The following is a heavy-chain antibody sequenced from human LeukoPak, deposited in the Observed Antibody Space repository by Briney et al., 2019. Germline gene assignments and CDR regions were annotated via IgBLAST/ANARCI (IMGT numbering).Heavy chain of an antibody. Sequence: GGSLRLSCAAPGFTFSSYAMSWVRQAPGKGLEWVSAISGSGGSTYYAESVKGRFTISKDNSKNTLYLQMNSPRAEDTAVYYCAKDRNIAVAGLDAFDIWGQGTMVTVSS. D-gene: IGHD6-19*01. J-gene: IGHJ3*02. CDR2: ISGSGGST. CDR1: GFTFSSYA. V-gene: IGHV3-23*01. CDR3: AKDRNIAVAGLDAFDI.